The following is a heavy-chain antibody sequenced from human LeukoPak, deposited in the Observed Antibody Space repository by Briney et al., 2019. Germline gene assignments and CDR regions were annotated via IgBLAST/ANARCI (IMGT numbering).Heavy chain of an antibody. CDR2: IYHSGST. J-gene: IGHJ6*02. CDR1: GGSISSSNW. Sequence: SETLSLTCAVSGGSISSSNWWSWVRQPPGKGLEWIGEIYHSGSTNYNPSLKSRVTISVDKSTNQFSLKLSSVTAADTAVYYCARDSRHGDFYYYGMDVWGQGTTVTVSS. CDR3: ARDSRHGDFYYYGMDV. D-gene: IGHD4-17*01. V-gene: IGHV4-4*02.